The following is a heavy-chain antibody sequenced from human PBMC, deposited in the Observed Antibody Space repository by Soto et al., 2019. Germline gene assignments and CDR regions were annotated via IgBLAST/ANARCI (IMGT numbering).Heavy chain of an antibody. CDR3: ARAGYSSSWYLGYYYYGRDV. D-gene: IGHD6-13*01. CDR2: IYYSGST. CDR1: GGSISSYY. V-gene: IGHV4-59*01. Sequence: QVQLQESGPGLVKPSETLSLTCTVSGGSISSYYWSWIRQPPGKGLEWIGFIYYSGSTNYNPSLKSRVTISVDTSKNQFSLKRSSVPAADTAVYYWARAGYSSSWYLGYYYYGRDVWGQGTTVTVSS. J-gene: IGHJ6*02.